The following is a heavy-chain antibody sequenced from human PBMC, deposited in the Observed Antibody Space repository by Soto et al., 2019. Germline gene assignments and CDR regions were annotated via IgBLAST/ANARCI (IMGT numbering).Heavy chain of an antibody. CDR3: ARGGYDYVWGSPAPPDY. Sequence: GGSLRLSCAASGFTFSSYAMHWVRQAPGKGLEWVAVISYDGSNKYYADSVKGRFTISRDNSKNTLYLQMNSPRAEDTAVYYCARGGYDYVWGSPAPPDYWGQGTLVTVSS. CDR1: GFTFSSYA. J-gene: IGHJ4*02. V-gene: IGHV3-30-3*01. D-gene: IGHD3-16*01. CDR2: ISYDGSNK.